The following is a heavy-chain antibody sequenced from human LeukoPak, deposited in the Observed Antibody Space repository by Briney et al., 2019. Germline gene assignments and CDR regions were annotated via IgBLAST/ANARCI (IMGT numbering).Heavy chain of an antibody. J-gene: IGHJ6*02. D-gene: IGHD3-10*01. CDR2: IYSGGST. V-gene: IGHV3-66*01. CDR1: GFTVSSNY. CDR3: ARDRVTMVRGVTPIGMDV. Sequence: PGGSLRLSCAASGFTVSSNYMSWVRQAPGKGLEWASVIYSGGSTYYADSVKGRFTISRDNSKNTLYLQMNSLRAEDTAVYYCARDRVTMVRGVTPIGMDVWGQGTTVTVSS.